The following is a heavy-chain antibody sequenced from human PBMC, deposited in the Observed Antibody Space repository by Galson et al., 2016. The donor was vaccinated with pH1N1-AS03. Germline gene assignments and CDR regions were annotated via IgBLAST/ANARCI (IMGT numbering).Heavy chain of an antibody. CDR1: RLTVSSNY. J-gene: IGHJ2*01. D-gene: IGHD4-17*01. Sequence: SLRLSCAASRLTVSSNYRSGVRQAPGKGLEWVSVIYSGGSAYYADSVKGRFTISRHNSKNTLYLQMNSLRAEDTAVYYCAREAVSRYWYFDLWGRGTLVTVSS. V-gene: IGHV3-53*04. CDR2: IYSGGSA. CDR3: AREAVSRYWYFDL.